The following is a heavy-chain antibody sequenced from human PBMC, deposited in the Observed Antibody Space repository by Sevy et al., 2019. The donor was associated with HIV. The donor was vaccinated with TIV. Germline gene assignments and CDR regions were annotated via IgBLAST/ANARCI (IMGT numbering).Heavy chain of an antibody. J-gene: IGHJ5*02. CDR3: ARDGSGSTWYVYNWFDP. D-gene: IGHD6-13*01. V-gene: IGHV1-2*02. CDR2: IKLNGGDT. CDR1: GYTFTDSY. Sequence: ASVKVSCRASGYTFTDSYIHWVRQAPGQGLEWVGWIKLNGGDTKYAQKFQGRVTMTRDKSISTAYMELRSLRSDDTAVYYCARDGSGSTWYVYNWFDPWGQGTLVTVSS.